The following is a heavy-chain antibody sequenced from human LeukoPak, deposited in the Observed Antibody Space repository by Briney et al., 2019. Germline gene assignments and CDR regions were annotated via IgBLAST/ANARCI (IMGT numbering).Heavy chain of an antibody. CDR2: INQDRSEK. V-gene: IGHV3-7*04. J-gene: IGHJ4*02. CDR1: GFTFSTSW. CDR3: AKDSSANY. Sequence: GGSLRLSCEASGFTFSTSWMSWARQAPGKGLECVANINQDRSEKYYVDSVKGRFTTSRDNAKNSLYLQMNSLRADDTAVYYCAKDSSANYWGQGTLVTVSS. D-gene: IGHD3-10*01.